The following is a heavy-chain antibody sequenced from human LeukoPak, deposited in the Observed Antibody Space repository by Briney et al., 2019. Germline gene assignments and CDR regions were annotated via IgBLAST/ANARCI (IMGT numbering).Heavy chain of an antibody. Sequence: GGSLRLSCAASGFTFSSYSMNWVRQAPGKGLEWVSSISSSSSYIYYADSVKGRFTISRDNAKNSLYLQMNSLRAEDTAVYYCARDRCSGGSCYLTQHYYYYYGMDVWGQGTTVTVS. J-gene: IGHJ6*02. D-gene: IGHD2-15*01. CDR3: ARDRCSGGSCYLTQHYYYYYGMDV. CDR1: GFTFSSYS. V-gene: IGHV3-21*01. CDR2: ISSSSSYI.